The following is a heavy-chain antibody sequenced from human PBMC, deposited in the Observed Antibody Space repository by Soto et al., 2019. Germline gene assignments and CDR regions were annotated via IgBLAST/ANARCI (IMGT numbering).Heavy chain of an antibody. Sequence: EGSLGHACEASGFTFSNYAIAWVRQTPGEGPEWGSTSGGGDDRFYAESVTGRFLISRDDSRSTMYLQMDNLRVEDTAIYFCAKDSLSYTGIYDDFDVWGQGTVVTVSS. J-gene: IGHJ3*01. CDR2: SGGGDDR. CDR3: AKDSLSYTGIYDDFDV. CDR1: GFTFSNYA. D-gene: IGHD1-26*01. V-gene: IGHV3-23*01.